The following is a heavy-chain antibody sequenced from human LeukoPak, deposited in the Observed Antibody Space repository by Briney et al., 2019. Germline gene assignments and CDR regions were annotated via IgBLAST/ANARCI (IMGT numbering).Heavy chain of an antibody. CDR1: GFTFSSHA. V-gene: IGHV3-23*01. CDR2: ISGSGGST. CDR3: AKDVIFSGGSCYDY. J-gene: IGHJ4*02. D-gene: IGHD2-15*01. Sequence: GGSLRLSCTPSGFTFSSHAMSWVRQAPGKGLEWVSAISGSGGSTYYADSVKGRFTISRDNSKNTLYLQMNSLRAEDTAVYYCAKDVIFSGGSCYDYWGQGTLVTVSS.